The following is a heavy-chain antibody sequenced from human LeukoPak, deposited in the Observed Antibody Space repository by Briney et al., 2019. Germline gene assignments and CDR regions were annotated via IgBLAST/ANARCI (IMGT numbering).Heavy chain of an antibody. J-gene: IGHJ4*02. D-gene: IGHD3-3*02. CDR3: ARDRQISYFDY. CDR1: GFTFSSYA. V-gene: IGHV3-33*08. CDR2: IWYDGSNK. Sequence: GGSLRLSCAASGFTFSSYAMSWVRQAPGKGLEWVAVIWYDGSNKYYADSVKGRFTIPRDNSKNTLYLQMNSLRAEDTAVYYCARDRQISYFDYWGQGTLVTVSS.